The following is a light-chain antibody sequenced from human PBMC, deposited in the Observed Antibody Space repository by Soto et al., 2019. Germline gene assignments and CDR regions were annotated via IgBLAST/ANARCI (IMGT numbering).Light chain of an antibody. CDR1: SSDVGGYNY. CDR2: XVS. CDR3: SSYAGSNNFYV. Sequence: QSALTQPPSASGSPGQSVTISCTGTSSDVGGYNYVSWYQQHPGKAPKLMIYXVSXRXXGVPDRFSGSKSGNTASLTVSGXXXXXXXXXYCSSYAGSNNFYVFGTGTKLTVL. V-gene: IGLV2-8*01. J-gene: IGLJ1*01.